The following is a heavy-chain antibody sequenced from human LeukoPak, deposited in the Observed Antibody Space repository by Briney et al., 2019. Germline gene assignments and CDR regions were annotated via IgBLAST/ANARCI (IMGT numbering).Heavy chain of an antibody. D-gene: IGHD6-19*01. V-gene: IGHV1-2*02. J-gene: IGHJ4*02. Sequence: GASVKVSCKASGYTFTGYYMHWVRQAPGQGLEWMGWINPNSGGTNYAQKFQGRVTMTRDTFISTAYMELSRLRSDDTAVYYCARDMELGYSSGWYENYWGQGTLVTVSS. CDR1: GYTFTGYY. CDR3: ARDMELGYSSGWYENY. CDR2: INPNSGGT.